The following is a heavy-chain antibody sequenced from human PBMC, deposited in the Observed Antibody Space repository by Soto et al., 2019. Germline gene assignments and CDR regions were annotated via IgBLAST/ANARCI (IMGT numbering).Heavy chain of an antibody. J-gene: IGHJ6*02. Sequence: GGSLRLSCAASGFTFSGYAMTWVRQAPGKGLEWVSSITGSGTSTYYADSVKGRFIISRDNSKNTVSLQMNSLRADDTAVYYCGKSPDFYYYTMGVWGQGTTVTVS. CDR3: GKSPDFYYYTMGV. CDR1: GFTFSGYA. CDR2: ITGSGTST. V-gene: IGHV3-23*01.